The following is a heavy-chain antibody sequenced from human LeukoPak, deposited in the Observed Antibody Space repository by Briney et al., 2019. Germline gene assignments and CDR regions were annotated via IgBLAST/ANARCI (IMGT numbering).Heavy chain of an antibody. CDR1: GFTFSSYA. Sequence: GGSLRLSCAASGFTFSSYAMSWVRQAPGKGLEWVSSISGGAGTTYYADSVKGRFTISRDNSKNTLYLQMNSLRADDTAIYYCAKVIITGSFPDYFDNWGQGTLVTISS. D-gene: IGHD3-10*01. J-gene: IGHJ4*02. CDR3: AKVIITGSFPDYFDN. CDR2: ISGGAGTT. V-gene: IGHV3-23*01.